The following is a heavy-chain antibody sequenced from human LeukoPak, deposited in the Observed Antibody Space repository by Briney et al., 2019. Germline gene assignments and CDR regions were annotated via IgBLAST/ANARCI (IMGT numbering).Heavy chain of an antibody. V-gene: IGHV1-2*02. D-gene: IGHD3-22*01. CDR2: INPNSGGT. CDR3: ARSPLVVVILLYFDY. J-gene: IGHJ4*02. CDR1: GYTFTVYY. Sequence: ASVNVSCKASGYTFTVYYMHWVRQAPGQGLEWMGWINPNSGGTNYAQKFQGRVTMTRDTSISTAYMELSRLRSDDTAVYYCARSPLVVVILLYFDYWGQGTLVTVSS.